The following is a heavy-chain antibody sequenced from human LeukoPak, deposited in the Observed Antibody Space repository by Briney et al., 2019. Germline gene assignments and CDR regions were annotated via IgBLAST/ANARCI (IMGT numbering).Heavy chain of an antibody. CDR3: ARGVLRFLEWSSPSRTSWFDP. D-gene: IGHD3-3*01. V-gene: IGHV1-69*05. CDR2: IIPIFGTA. CDR1: GGTFSSYA. J-gene: IGHJ5*02. Sequence: SVKVSCKASGGTFSSYAISWVRQAPGQGLEWMGGIIPIFGTANYAQKSQGRVTITTDESTSTAYMELSSLRSEDTAVYYCARGVLRFLEWSSPSRTSWFDPWGQGTLVTVSS.